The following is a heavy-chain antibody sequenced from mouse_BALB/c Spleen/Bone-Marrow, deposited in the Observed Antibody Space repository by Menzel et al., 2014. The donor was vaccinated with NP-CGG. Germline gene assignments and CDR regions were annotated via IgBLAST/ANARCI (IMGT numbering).Heavy chain of an antibody. J-gene: IGHJ3*01. CDR2: IDPSYGGI. V-gene: IGHV1-39*01. Sequence: VQLQQSGPELEKPGASVKISCKASGYSSXGYNMNWVKQNNGKSLEWIGNIDPSYGGISYNQKFKGKATLTVDKSSNTAYMQLKSLTSEDSAVYYCAISIEYRPLDYWGQGTLVTVSA. D-gene: IGHD2-14*01. CDR1: GYSSXGYN. CDR3: AISIEYRPLDY.